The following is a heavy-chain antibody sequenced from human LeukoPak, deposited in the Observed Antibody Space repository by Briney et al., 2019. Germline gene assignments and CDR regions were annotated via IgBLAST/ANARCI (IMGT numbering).Heavy chain of an antibody. V-gene: IGHV4-61*02. Sequence: PSQTLSLTCTVSGGSISSGSYYWSWIRQPAGKGLEWIGRIYTSGSTNYNPSLKSRVTMSVDTSKNQFSLKLSSVTAADTAVYYCARNQLLRQSLGNYYYYYMDVWGKGTTVTVSS. CDR1: GGSISSGSYY. D-gene: IGHD2-2*01. CDR3: ARNQLLRQSLGNYYYYYMDV. CDR2: IYTSGST. J-gene: IGHJ6*03.